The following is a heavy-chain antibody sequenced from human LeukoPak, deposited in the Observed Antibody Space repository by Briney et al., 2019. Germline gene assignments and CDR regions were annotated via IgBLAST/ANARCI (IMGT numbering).Heavy chain of an antibody. D-gene: IGHD4-23*01. V-gene: IGHV4-31*03. CDR2: IYYSGST. CDR3: ARLATVVIGAFDI. CDR1: GGSISSGGYY. J-gene: IGHJ3*02. Sequence: PSQTLSLTCTVSGGSISSGGYYWSWIRQHPGKGLEWIGYIYYSGSTYYNPSLKSRVTISVDTSKNQFSLKLSSVTAADTAVYYCARLATVVIGAFDIWGQGTMVTVSS.